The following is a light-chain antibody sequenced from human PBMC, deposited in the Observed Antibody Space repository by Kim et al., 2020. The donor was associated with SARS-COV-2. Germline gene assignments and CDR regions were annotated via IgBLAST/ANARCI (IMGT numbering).Light chain of an antibody. Sequence: IQLTQSPSSLSTSVGDRVTITCRASLAISTALAWYQQKPGRAPKLLIFDASNLESGVPSRFSGSGSGTDFTLTISSLQPEDFATYYCQQFNNYPFTFGQGTRLEIK. CDR3: QQFNNYPFT. J-gene: IGKJ5*01. V-gene: IGKV1D-13*01. CDR2: DAS. CDR1: LAISTA.